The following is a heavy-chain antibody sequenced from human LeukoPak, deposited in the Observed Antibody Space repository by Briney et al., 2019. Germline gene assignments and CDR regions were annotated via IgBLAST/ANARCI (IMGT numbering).Heavy chain of an antibody. CDR1: GGSISSSNSY. CDR2: VFYSGSP. J-gene: IGHJ2*01. V-gene: IGHV4-39*07. Sequence: SETLSLTCTVSGGSISSSNSYWGWIRQPPGRGLEWIGTVFYSGSPYYNPSLKSRVTISMDTSKNRFSLNLTSVTAADTAVYYCARGAFDLWGRGTLVTVSS. CDR3: ARGAFDL.